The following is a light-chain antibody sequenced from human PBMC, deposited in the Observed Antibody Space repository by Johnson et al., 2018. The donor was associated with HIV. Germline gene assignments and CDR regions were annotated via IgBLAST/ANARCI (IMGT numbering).Light chain of an antibody. Sequence: QSVLTQPPSVSAAPGQKVTISCSGSSSNIGRNYVSWYQQLPGTAPKLLIFDNNKRPSGIPDRFSGSKSGTSATLGITGLQTGDEADYYCGTWDNSLSAYVFGTGSKVTVL. V-gene: IGLV1-51*01. CDR1: SSNIGRNY. CDR3: GTWDNSLSAYV. J-gene: IGLJ1*01. CDR2: DNN.